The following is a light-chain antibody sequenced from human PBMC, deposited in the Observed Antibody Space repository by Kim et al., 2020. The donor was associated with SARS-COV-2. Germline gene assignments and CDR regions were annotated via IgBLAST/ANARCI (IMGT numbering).Light chain of an antibody. Sequence: ATLNCKSSQTVLNNSNNKNYVAWYQQKPGQAPKLLIYWASIRESGVSDRFSGSGSETDFTLTISSLQAEDVAVYYCQQYYSTPPSFGQGTKLEI. CDR3: QQYYSTPPS. CDR2: WAS. J-gene: IGKJ2*03. V-gene: IGKV4-1*01. CDR1: QTVLNNSNNKNY.